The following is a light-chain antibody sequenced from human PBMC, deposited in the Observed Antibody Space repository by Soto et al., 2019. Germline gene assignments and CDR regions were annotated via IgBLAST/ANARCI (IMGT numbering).Light chain of an antibody. V-gene: IGKV1-16*02. CDR2: HAS. CDR1: QDINIY. Sequence: DVQMTQSPSSLSASVGDRVTITCRASQDINIYLAWFQQKPGQAPKSLIYHASTLQSGVPSKFAGSASGTDFTLTISSLQPDDSATYYCQQYNHHPLSVGGGPKVEIK. J-gene: IGKJ4*01. CDR3: QQYNHHPLS.